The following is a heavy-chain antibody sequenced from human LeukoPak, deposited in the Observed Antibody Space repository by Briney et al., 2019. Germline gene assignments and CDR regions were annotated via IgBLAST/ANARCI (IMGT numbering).Heavy chain of an antibody. CDR3: AKGGYCTNGVCSARHDAFDI. J-gene: IGHJ3*02. CDR2: IWNDGSNK. CDR1: GFTFSSYG. Sequence: PGGSLRLSCAASGFTFSSYGMHWVRQAPGKGLEWVAVIWNDGSNKYYADSVKGRFTISRDNSKNTLYLQMNSLRAEDTAVYYCAKGGYCTNGVCSARHDAFDIWGQGTMVTVSS. D-gene: IGHD2-8*01. V-gene: IGHV3-33*06.